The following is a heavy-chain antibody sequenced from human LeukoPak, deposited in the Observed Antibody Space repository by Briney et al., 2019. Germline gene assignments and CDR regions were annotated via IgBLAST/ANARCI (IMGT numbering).Heavy chain of an antibody. CDR2: ISSSSSYI. CDR3: ASLGSGWYDFDY. D-gene: IGHD6-19*01. Sequence: GGSLRLSCAASGFTFSSYSMNWVRQAPGKGLEWVSYISSSSSYIYYADSVKGRFTISRDNAKNSLYLQMNSLRAEDTAVYYCASLGSGWYDFDYWGQGTLVTVSS. V-gene: IGHV3-21*01. J-gene: IGHJ4*02. CDR1: GFTFSSYS.